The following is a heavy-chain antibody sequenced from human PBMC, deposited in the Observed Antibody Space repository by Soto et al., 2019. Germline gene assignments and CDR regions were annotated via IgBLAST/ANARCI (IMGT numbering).Heavy chain of an antibody. D-gene: IGHD2-2*01. CDR1: GFTFSSYS. CDR2: ISSSSSYI. Sequence: GGSLRLSCAASGFTFSSYSMNWVRQAPGKGPEWVSSISSSSSYIYYADSVKGRFTISRDNAKNSLYLQMNSLRAEDTAVYYCARWDYCSSTSCYPGDYWGQGTLVTVSS. CDR3: ARWDYCSSTSCYPGDY. V-gene: IGHV3-21*01. J-gene: IGHJ4*02.